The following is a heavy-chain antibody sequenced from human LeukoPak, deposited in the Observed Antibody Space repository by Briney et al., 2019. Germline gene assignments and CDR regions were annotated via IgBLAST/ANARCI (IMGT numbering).Heavy chain of an antibody. CDR3: ARDLEGAMVRAENFDY. CDR2: INPNSGGT. Sequence: ASVKVSCKASGYTFTGYYMHWVRQAPGQGLEWMGWINPNSGGTNYAQKFQGRVTMTRDTSISTAYMELSRLRSDDTAVYYCARDLEGAMVRAENFDYWGQGTLVTVSS. CDR1: GYTFTGYY. V-gene: IGHV1-2*02. D-gene: IGHD3-10*01. J-gene: IGHJ4*02.